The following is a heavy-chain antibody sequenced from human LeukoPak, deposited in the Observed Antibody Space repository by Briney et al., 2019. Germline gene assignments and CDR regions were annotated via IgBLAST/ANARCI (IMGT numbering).Heavy chain of an antibody. J-gene: IGHJ6*02. CDR1: GFTFNIYG. CDR2: IRYDGNNK. CDR3: TREVLVRGVRYHGMDV. Sequence: PGGSLRLSCTASGFTFNIYGMHWVRQAPGKGLEWVAFIRYDGNNKYYADSVKGRFSISRTNSKNTLFLQMDSLRSEDTAVYFCTREVLVRGVRYHGMDVWSQGTTVTVSS. D-gene: IGHD3-10*01. V-gene: IGHV3-30*02.